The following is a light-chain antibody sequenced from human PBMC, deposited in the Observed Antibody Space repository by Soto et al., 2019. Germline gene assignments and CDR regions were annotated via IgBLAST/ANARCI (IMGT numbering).Light chain of an antibody. V-gene: IGKV3-20*01. CDR1: QSVSSSY. J-gene: IGKJ4*01. CDR2: GAS. CDR3: AQYYSSPLT. Sequence: EIVLTQSPGTLSLSPGERATLSCRASQSVSSSYLAWYQQKPGQAPRLLIYGASSKATGIPDTFIGSGSGTDFTLTISRLEPEDFAVDYWAQYYSSPLTLGGGTIVESK.